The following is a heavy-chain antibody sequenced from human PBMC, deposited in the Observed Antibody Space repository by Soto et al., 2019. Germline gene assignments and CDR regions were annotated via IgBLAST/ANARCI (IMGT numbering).Heavy chain of an antibody. V-gene: IGHV4-59*01. CDR1: GASISSSY. CDR2: VHYSGCT. CDR3: ARGYYDCSGKSNTFDV. D-gene: IGHD3-22*01. Sequence: SETLSRTSTASGASISSSYWSWFRQPPRKGLEWIGYVHYSGCTKDNPSLNGRVSLSIDTSKNQFSLKLSSVAAADTAVYYCARGYYDCSGKSNTFDVWGQGTMVTVSS. J-gene: IGHJ3*01.